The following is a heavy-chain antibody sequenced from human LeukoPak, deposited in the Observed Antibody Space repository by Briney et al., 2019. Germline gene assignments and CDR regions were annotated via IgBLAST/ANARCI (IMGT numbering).Heavy chain of an antibody. J-gene: IGHJ5*02. CDR1: GFTFDDYA. D-gene: IGHD6-13*01. V-gene: IGHV3-9*01. CDR2: ISWNSGSI. CDR3: AKGRRPGIAAAGTPGWFDP. Sequence: GGSLRLSCAASGFTFDDYAMHWVRQAPGKGLEWVSGISWNSGSIGYADSVKGRFTISRDNAKNSLYLQMNSLRAEDTALYYCAKGRRPGIAAAGTPGWFDPWGQGTLVTVSS.